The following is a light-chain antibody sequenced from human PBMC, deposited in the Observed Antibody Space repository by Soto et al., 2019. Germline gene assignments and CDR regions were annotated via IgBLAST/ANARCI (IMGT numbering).Light chain of an antibody. CDR3: SSYGGSNNLI. V-gene: IGLV2-8*01. CDR1: SSDVGGYNY. CDR2: DVS. J-gene: IGLJ2*01. Sequence: QSALTQPPSASGSPGQSVTISCTGTSSDVGGYNYVSWYQQHPGKAPKLMIYDVSERPSGVPDRFSGSKSGNTASLTVSGLQAEDEADYYCSSYGGSNNLIFGGGTKLTV.